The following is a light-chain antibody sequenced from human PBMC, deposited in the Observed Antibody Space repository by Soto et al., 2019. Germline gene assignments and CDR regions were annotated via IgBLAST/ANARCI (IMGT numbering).Light chain of an antibody. CDR2: GAS. CDR3: QQYGSSIT. J-gene: IGKJ5*01. V-gene: IGKV3-20*01. CDR1: QSFSSSY. Sequence: EIVLTQSPGTLSLSPGERATLSCRASQSFSSSYLAWYQQKPGQAPRLLIYGASSRAAGIPDRFSGSGSGTGFTLAISGLEPEYSAVYYCQQYGSSITFGQGTRLEI.